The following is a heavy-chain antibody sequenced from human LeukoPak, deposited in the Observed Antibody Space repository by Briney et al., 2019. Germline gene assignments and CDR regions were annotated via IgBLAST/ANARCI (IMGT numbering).Heavy chain of an antibody. CDR2: IKSKTDGGTT. D-gene: IGHD3-3*01. CDR3: TTPTFTIFGVVIIDQIDY. Sequence: PGGSLRLSCAASGFTFSNAWMSWVRQAPGKGLEWVGRIKSKTDGGTTDYAAPVKGRFTISRDDSKNTLYLQMNSLKTEDTAVYYCTTPTFTIFGVVIIDQIDYWGQGTLVTVSS. CDR1: GFTFSNAW. V-gene: IGHV3-15*01. J-gene: IGHJ4*02.